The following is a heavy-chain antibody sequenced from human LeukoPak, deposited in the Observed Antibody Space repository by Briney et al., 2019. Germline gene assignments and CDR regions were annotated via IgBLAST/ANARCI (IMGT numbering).Heavy chain of an antibody. D-gene: IGHD3-3*01. CDR1: GFTFSSYW. CDR2: IKQDGSEK. Sequence: PGGSLRLSCAVSGFTFSSYWMTWVRQAPGKGLEWVANIKQDGSEKYYVDSVKGRFTISRDNAKNSLYLQMNSLRAEDTAVYYCARAGDYDFWSGSYWGQGTLVTVSS. V-gene: IGHV3-7*03. J-gene: IGHJ4*02. CDR3: ARAGDYDFWSGSY.